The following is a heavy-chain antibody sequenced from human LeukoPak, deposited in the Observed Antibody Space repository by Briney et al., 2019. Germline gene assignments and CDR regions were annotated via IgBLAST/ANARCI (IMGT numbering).Heavy chain of an antibody. CDR3: AKGGPGYSSSWQPFGWYFDL. Sequence: AGGSLRLSCAASGFTFSSYGMHWVRQAPGKGLEWVAVISYDGSNKYYADSVKGRFTISRDNSKNTLYLRMNSLRAEDTAVYYCAKGGPGYSSSWQPFGWYFDLWGRGTLVTVSS. CDR2: ISYDGSNK. V-gene: IGHV3-30*18. CDR1: GFTFSSYG. J-gene: IGHJ2*01. D-gene: IGHD6-13*01.